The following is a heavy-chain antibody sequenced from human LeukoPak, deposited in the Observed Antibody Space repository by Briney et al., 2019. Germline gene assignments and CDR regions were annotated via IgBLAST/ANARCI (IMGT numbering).Heavy chain of an antibody. V-gene: IGHV3-74*01. CDR3: TRHYGTGFYGMDV. CDR1: GFTFTDYW. J-gene: IGHJ6*02. CDR2: SNSDESST. D-gene: IGHD3-10*01. Sequence: GGSLRLSCAASGFTFTDYWMHWVRQAPGKGLVWVSRSNSDESSTSYADSVKGQFTSTRDNAKKTVYLQMNSLRVEDTAIYYCTRHYGTGFYGMDVWGQGTTVTVSS.